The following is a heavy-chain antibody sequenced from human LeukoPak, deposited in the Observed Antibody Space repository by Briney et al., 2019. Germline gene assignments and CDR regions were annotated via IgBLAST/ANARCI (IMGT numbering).Heavy chain of an antibody. Sequence: GGSLRLSCAASGFTFSSYATSWVRQAPGKGLEWVSAISGSGGSTYYADSVKGRFTISRDNSKNTLYLQMNSLRAEDTAVYYCANLYGSGSYRMSVFDYWGQGTLVTVSS. J-gene: IGHJ4*02. CDR3: ANLYGSGSYRMSVFDY. D-gene: IGHD3-10*01. V-gene: IGHV3-23*01. CDR2: ISGSGGST. CDR1: GFTFSSYA.